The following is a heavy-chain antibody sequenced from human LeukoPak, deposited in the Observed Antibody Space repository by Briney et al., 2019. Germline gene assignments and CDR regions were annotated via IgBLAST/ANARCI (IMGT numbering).Heavy chain of an antibody. J-gene: IGHJ4*02. V-gene: IGHV3-21*01. Sequence: GGSLRLSCAASGFTFSSYWMHWVRQAPGKGLEWVSFISSSSSYMYYADSVKGRFTISRDNTKKSLYLQMNSLRAEDTAVYYCARDFSGYDYNFDYWGQGTLVTVSS. CDR1: GFTFSSYW. CDR2: ISSSSSYM. CDR3: ARDFSGYDYNFDY. D-gene: IGHD5-12*01.